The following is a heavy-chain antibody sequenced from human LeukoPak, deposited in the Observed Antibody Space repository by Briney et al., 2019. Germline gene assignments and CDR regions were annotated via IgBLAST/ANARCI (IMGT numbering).Heavy chain of an antibody. J-gene: IGHJ4*02. D-gene: IGHD2-21*02. Sequence: ASVKVSCKASGYTFTSYYMHWVRQAPGQGLEWMGIINPSGGSTSYVQKCQGRVTMTRDTSTSTVYMELSSLRSEDTAVYYCARDRVRGVVVTATHFDYWGQGTLVTVSS. CDR2: INPSGGST. V-gene: IGHV1-46*01. CDR1: GYTFTSYY. CDR3: ARDRVRGVVVTATHFDY.